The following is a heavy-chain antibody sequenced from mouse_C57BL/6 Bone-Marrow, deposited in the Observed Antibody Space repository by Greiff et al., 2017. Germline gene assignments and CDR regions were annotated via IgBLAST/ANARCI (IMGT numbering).Heavy chain of an antibody. CDR3: ARGRGRLRAWFAY. D-gene: IGHD2-4*01. Sequence: QVQLQQPGAELVKPGASVKLSCKASGYTFTSYWMRWVKQRPGRGLEWIGRSDPNSGGTKYNEKFKSKATLTVDKPSSKAYMQLSSLTSEDSAVYYCARGRGRLRAWFAYWGQGTLVTVSA. CDR2: SDPNSGGT. J-gene: IGHJ3*01. CDR1: GYTFTSYW. V-gene: IGHV1-72*01.